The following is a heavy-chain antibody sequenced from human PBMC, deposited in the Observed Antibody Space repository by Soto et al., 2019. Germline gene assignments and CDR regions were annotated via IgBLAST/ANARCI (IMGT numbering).Heavy chain of an antibody. J-gene: IGHJ4*02. D-gene: IGHD3-3*01. CDR1: GFTFSSYA. CDR2: ISGSGGST. Sequence: GGSLRLSCAASGFTFSSYAMSWVRQAPGKGLEWVSAISGSGGSTYYADSVKGRFTISRDNSKNTLYLQMNSLRAEDTAVYYCATYEDTIFGALLDYWGQGTLVTVAS. V-gene: IGHV3-23*01. CDR3: ATYEDTIFGALLDY.